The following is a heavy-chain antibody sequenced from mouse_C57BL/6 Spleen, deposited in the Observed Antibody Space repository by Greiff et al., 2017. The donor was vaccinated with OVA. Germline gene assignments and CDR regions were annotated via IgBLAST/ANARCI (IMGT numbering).Heavy chain of an antibody. J-gene: IGHJ4*01. CDR1: GCAFSSYW. D-gene: IGHD2-4*01. Sequence: VQLQQSGAELVKPGASVKISCKASGCAFSSYWMNWVKQRPGKGLEWIGQIYPGDGDTNYNGKFKGKATLTADKSSSTAYMQLSSLTSEDSAVYCCASPIYYDYDGYAMDYWGQGTSVTVSS. CDR3: ASPIYYDYDGYAMDY. V-gene: IGHV1-80*01. CDR2: IYPGDGDT.